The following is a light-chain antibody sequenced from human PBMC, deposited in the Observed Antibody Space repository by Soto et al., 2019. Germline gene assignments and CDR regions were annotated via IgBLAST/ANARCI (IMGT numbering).Light chain of an antibody. CDR3: LHYGGSPLT. CDR2: GAS. CDR1: QSVSISH. Sequence: EIVMTQSPATLSVSPGERSTLSCRASQSVSISHLGWYQKKPGQAPRLLIYGASTRTTGIPDRFSGSGSGTDFTLTIGRLEPGDFAVYYCLHYGGSPLTFGQGTRLEIK. J-gene: IGKJ5*01. V-gene: IGKV3-20*01.